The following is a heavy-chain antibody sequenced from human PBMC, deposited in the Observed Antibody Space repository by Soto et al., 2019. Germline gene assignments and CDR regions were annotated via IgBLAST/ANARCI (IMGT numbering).Heavy chain of an antibody. CDR2: IIPIFGTA. J-gene: IGHJ6*02. D-gene: IGHD3-3*01. CDR1: GGTFSSYA. Sequence: ASVKVSCKASGGTFSSYAISWVRQAPGQGLEWMGGIIPIFGTANYAQKFQGRVTITADKSTSTAYMELSSLRSEDTAVYYCARAGITIFGVVANYYYYGMDVWGQGTTVTVSS. CDR3: ARAGITIFGVVANYYYYGMDV. V-gene: IGHV1-69*06.